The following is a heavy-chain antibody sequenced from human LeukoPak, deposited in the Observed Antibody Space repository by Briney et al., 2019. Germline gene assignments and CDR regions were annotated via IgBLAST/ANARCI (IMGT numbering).Heavy chain of an antibody. J-gene: IGHJ3*02. D-gene: IGHD3-22*01. CDR2: ISSSSSYI. Sequence: PGGSLRLSCAASGFTFSSYEMNWARQAPGKGLEWVSSISSSSSYIYYADSVKGRFTISRDNAKNSLYLQMNSLRAEDTAVYYCARSVINDAFDIWGQGTMVTVSS. V-gene: IGHV3-21*01. CDR3: ARSVINDAFDI. CDR1: GFTFSSYE.